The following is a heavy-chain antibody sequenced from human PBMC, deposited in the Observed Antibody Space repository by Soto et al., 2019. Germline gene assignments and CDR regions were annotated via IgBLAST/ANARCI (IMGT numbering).Heavy chain of an antibody. CDR2: IKEDGSEK. CDR3: ARDVTNGRYNWFDP. Sequence: EVQLVESGGDLVQPGGSLRLSCAASGFTCSHYWMTWVRQAPGKGLERVANIKEDGSEKNYVDSVKGRFTISRDNAKNSLFLQMNSLRAEDTALYFCARDVTNGRYNWFDPWGQGTLVTVSS. CDR1: GFTCSHYW. V-gene: IGHV3-7*05. D-gene: IGHD2-8*01. J-gene: IGHJ5*02.